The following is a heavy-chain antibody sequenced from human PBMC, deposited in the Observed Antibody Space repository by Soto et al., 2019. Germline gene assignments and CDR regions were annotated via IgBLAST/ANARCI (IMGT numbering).Heavy chain of an antibody. CDR1: GFTFDDYA. J-gene: IGHJ4*02. V-gene: IGHV3-9*01. D-gene: IGHD2-8*01. CDR2: ISWNSGSI. Sequence: EVQLVESGGGLVQPGRSLRLSCAASGFTFDDYAMHWVRQAPGKGLEWVSGISWNSGSIGYADSVKGRFTISRDNAKNSLYLQMNSLRAEYTALYYCAAVGDGYNGGFDYWGQGTLVTVSS. CDR3: AAVGDGYNGGFDY.